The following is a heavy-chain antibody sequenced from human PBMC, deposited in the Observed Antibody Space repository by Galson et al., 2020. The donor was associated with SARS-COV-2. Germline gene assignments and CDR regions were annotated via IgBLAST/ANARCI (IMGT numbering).Heavy chain of an antibody. V-gene: IGHV3-30-3*01. CDR1: GFTFSSYA. CDR2: ISYDGSNK. CDR3: ASGVLSYYDFWRRLLADWGVLPVTTDY. J-gene: IGHJ4*02. Sequence: GGSLRLSCAASGFTFSSYAMHWVRQAPGKGLEWVAVISYDGSNKYYADSVKGRFTISRDNSKNTLYLQMNSLRAEDTAVYYCASGVLSYYDFWRRLLADWGVLPVTTDYWGQGTLVTVSS. D-gene: IGHD3-3*01.